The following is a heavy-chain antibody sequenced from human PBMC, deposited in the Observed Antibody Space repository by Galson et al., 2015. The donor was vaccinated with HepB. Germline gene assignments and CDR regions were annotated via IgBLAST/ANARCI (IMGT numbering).Heavy chain of an antibody. J-gene: IGHJ4*02. D-gene: IGHD3-22*01. CDR1: GFTFNYHA. V-gene: IGHV3-23*01. Sequence: SLRLSCAASGFTFNYHAMNWVRQAPGKGLEWVASISGSGGSTYYADSVKGRFTVSRDNSLDTVVLQMDSLRVDDTAVYYCAKDYLPYYDRWGSYSDLYYFDYWGQGTLVTVSS. CDR3: AKDYLPYYDRWGSYSDLYYFDY. CDR2: ISGSGGST.